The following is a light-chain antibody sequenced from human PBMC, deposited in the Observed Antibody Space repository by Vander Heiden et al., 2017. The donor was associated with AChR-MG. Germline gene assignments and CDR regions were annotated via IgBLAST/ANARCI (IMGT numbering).Light chain of an antibody. CDR3: GTWDGSLSAPV. CDR1: HSNIGNNY. V-gene: IGLV1-51*02. J-gene: IGLJ2*01. CDR2: ENH. Sequence: QSVLTHPPSVSAAPGQKVTISCAESHSNIGNNYVAWYQQRPGTAPKLLIYENHTRPSGIPDRFSGSKSGASATLGITGLQTGDEADYYCGTWDGSLSAPVFGGGTKLTVL.